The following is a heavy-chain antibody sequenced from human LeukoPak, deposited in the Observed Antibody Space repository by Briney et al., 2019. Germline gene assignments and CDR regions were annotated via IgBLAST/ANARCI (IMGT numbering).Heavy chain of an antibody. Sequence: SVKVSCKASGGTFSSYTISWVRQAPGQGLEWMGRIIPILGIANYAQKFQGRVTITADKSTSTAHMELSSLRSEDTAVYYCARSGGELLPLDYWGQGTLVTVSS. V-gene: IGHV1-69*02. CDR3: ARSGGELLPLDY. D-gene: IGHD1-26*01. CDR1: GGTFSSYT. CDR2: IIPILGIA. J-gene: IGHJ4*02.